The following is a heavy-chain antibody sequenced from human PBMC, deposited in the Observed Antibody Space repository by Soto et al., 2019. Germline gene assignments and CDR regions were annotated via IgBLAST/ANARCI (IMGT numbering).Heavy chain of an antibody. J-gene: IGHJ3*02. CDR1: GGSISSSNW. Sequence: QVQLQESGPGLVKPSGTLSLTCAVSGGSISSSNWWSWVRQPPGKGLEWIGEIYHSGSTNYNPSLKSRVTISVDKSKNQFSLKLSSVTAAXXXXXXXXXXXXXFDIWGQGTMVTVSS. CDR2: IYHSGST. V-gene: IGHV4-4*02. CDR3: XXXXXXFDI.